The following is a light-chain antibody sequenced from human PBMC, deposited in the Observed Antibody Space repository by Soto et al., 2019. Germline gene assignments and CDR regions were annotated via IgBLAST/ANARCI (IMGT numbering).Light chain of an antibody. CDR1: QSLSSS. CDR2: GAS. Sequence: IVMPQSPATLSVSPGERATLSFRASQSLSSSLACYQQKPGQAPRLLIYGASTRATGVPARFSGSGSGTDFTLTISSLEPEDFAVYYCHQRSNLPPDTFGQGTRLEIK. CDR3: HQRSNLPPDT. V-gene: IGKV3-11*01. J-gene: IGKJ5*01.